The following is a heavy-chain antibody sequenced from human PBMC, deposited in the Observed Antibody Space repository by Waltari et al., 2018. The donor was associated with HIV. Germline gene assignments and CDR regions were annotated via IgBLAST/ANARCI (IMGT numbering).Heavy chain of an antibody. J-gene: IGHJ4*02. V-gene: IGHV3-9*01. CDR2: ISCNSVTI. CDR3: AKGGTVTTDYFNY. CDR1: GFFFHDYA. D-gene: IGHD4-17*01. Sequence: EVQLVESGGGLVQPGRYLRLSCAASGFFFHDYAMHWVRQAPGKGLEWVSGISCNSVTIYYAYSVRGRFTISRDNAKNSLYLQMNSLRAEDTAFYYCAKGGTVTTDYFNYWGQGTLVTVSS.